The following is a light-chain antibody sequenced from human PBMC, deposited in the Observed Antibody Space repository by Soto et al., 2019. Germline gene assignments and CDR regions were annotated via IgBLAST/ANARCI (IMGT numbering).Light chain of an antibody. CDR1: QSISSW. CDR2: DAS. CDR3: QQYNSNSWT. J-gene: IGKJ1*01. V-gene: IGKV1-5*01. Sequence: IQMTQSPSTLSASVGDRVTITCRASQSISSWLAWYQQKPGKAPKLLIYDASSLESGVPSRFSGSGSGADFTLTISSLQPDDFATYYCQQYNSNSWTFGQGTKVDIK.